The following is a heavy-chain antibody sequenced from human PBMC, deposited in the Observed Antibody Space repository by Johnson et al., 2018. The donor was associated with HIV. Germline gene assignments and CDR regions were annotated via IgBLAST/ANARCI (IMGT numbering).Heavy chain of an antibody. D-gene: IGHD6-13*01. CDR3: ARGVKQQLSVVDAFGI. J-gene: IGHJ3*02. V-gene: IGHV3-30-3*01. Sequence: QVQLVESGGGVVQPGRSLRLSCAASGFTFSSYAMHWVRQAPGKGPEWVAVISYDGTKKYYADFAKGRFTISRDNSRNTLFLQLNSLRVEDTAAYYCARGVKQQLSVVDAFGIWGQGTMVTVSS. CDR2: ISYDGTKK. CDR1: GFTFSSYA.